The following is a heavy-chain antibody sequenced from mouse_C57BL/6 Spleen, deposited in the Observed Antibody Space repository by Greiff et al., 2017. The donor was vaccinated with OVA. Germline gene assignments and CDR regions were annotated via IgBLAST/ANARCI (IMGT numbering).Heavy chain of an antibody. CDR3: AREGGVYYDYGY. CDR1: GYTFTSYW. V-gene: IGHV1-53*01. J-gene: IGHJ2*01. CDR2: INPSNGGT. D-gene: IGHD2-4*01. Sequence: QVQLQQPGTELVKPGASVKLSCKASGYTFTSYWMHWVKQRPGQGLEWIGNINPSNGGTNYNEKFKSKATLPVDKSSSTAYMHLSSLTSEDSAVYYCAREGGVYYDYGYWGQGTTLTVSS.